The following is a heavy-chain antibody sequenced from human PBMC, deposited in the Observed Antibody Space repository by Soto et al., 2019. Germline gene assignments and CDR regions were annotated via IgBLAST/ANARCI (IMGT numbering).Heavy chain of an antibody. CDR3: ARSNGNYFDY. D-gene: IGHD1-1*01. CDR1: GGSISSYY. J-gene: IGHJ4*02. V-gene: IGHV4-59*08. Sequence: QVQLQESGTGLVKPSETLSLTCTVSGGSISSYYWSWIRQPPGKGLEWIGYIYYSGSTNYNPSLKSRVTISVDTSKNQFSLKLSSVTAADTAVYYCARSNGNYFDYWGQGTLVTVSS. CDR2: IYYSGST.